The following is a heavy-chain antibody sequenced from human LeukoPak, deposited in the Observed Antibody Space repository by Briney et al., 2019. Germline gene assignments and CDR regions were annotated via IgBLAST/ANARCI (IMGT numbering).Heavy chain of an antibody. Sequence: GGSLRLSCAASGFTFSSYAMHCVRQAPGKGLEYVSAISSNGGSTYYANSVKGRFTISRDNSKNTLYLQMGSLRAEDMAVYYCARVREGLDYWGQGTLVTVSS. CDR1: GFTFSSYA. CDR2: ISSNGGST. CDR3: ARVREGLDY. J-gene: IGHJ4*02. D-gene: IGHD5-24*01. V-gene: IGHV3-64*01.